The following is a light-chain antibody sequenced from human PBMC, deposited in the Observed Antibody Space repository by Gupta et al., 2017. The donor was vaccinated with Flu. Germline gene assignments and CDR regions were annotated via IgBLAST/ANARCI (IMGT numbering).Light chain of an antibody. CDR3: MQGTPWKT. V-gene: IGKV2-30*02. Sequence: PVTLGQPAYISCRSSQSLVHRNGNTYLIWFQQRPGQSPRRIIYRVSKRDFGVPDRFSGSGSGNDFTLKSSRVEDEDVGVYYCMQGTPWKTFGQGTKVEIK. CDR1: QSLVHRNGNTY. CDR2: RVS. J-gene: IGKJ1*01.